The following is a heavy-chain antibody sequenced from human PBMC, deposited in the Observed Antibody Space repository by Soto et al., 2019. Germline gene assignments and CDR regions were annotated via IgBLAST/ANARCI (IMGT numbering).Heavy chain of an antibody. D-gene: IGHD3-3*01. CDR3: AREPTYYDFWSGYRNQDAFDI. V-gene: IGHV3-33*01. CDR2: IWYDGSNK. Sequence: PGGSLRLSCAASGFTFSSYGMHWVRQAPGKGLEWVAVIWYDGSNKYYADSVKGRFTISRDNSKNTLYLQMNSLRAEDTAVYYCAREPTYYDFWSGYRNQDAFDIWGQGTMVTVSS. CDR1: GFTFSSYG. J-gene: IGHJ3*02.